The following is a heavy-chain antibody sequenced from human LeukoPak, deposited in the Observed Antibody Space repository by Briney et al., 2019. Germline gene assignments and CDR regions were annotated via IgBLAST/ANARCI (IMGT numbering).Heavy chain of an antibody. CDR3: ATRGLPGCYYGMDV. D-gene: IGHD2-21*02. Sequence: PGGSLRLSCAASGFTVSRNYMSWARQAPGKGLEWVSIISSGGITHYADSVKGRFTISRDNSKNTLYLQMNRLRAEDTAVYYCATRGLPGCYYGMDVWGQGTTVTVSS. J-gene: IGHJ6*02. V-gene: IGHV3-66*01. CDR2: ISSGGIT. CDR1: GFTVSRNY.